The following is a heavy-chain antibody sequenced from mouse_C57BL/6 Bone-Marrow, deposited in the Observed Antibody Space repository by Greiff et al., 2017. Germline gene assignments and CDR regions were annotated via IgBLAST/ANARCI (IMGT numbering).Heavy chain of an antibody. CDR1: GYTFTTYP. CDR3: ARNHYYGSSPYFDY. CDR2: FHPYNDDT. J-gene: IGHJ2*01. V-gene: IGHV1-47*01. Sequence: VQLQESGAELVKPGASVKMSCKASGYTFTTYPIEWMKQNHGKSLEWIGNFHPYNDDTKYNEKFKGKATLTVEKSSSTVYLERSRLTSDDSAVYYCARNHYYGSSPYFDYWGQGTTLTVSS. D-gene: IGHD1-1*01.